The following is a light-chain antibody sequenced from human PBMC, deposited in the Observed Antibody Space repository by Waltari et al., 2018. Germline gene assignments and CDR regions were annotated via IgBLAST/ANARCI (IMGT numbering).Light chain of an antibody. J-gene: IGLJ2*01. CDR1: SSDVGSYNL. V-gene: IGLV2-23*01. CDR2: EGS. CDR3: CSYAGSSTLNVV. Sequence: QSALTQPASVSGSPGQSITISCTGTSSDVGSYNLVSWYQQHPGKAPKPMIYEGSKRPSGVSNRFSGSKSGNTASLTISGLQAEDEADYYCCSYAGSSTLNVVFGGGTKLTVL.